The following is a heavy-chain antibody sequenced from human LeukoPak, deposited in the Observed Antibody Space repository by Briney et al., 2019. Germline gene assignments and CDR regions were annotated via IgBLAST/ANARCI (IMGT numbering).Heavy chain of an antibody. CDR2: INRDGNDK. J-gene: IGHJ4*02. Sequence: GGSLRLSCVASGFSLSDYWMSWVRQSPGKGLEWVANINRDGNDKYYADSVEGRFTISRDNAKNSVFLQMNSLRAEDTATYYCATDGASFDYWGQGILATVPS. D-gene: IGHD4/OR15-4a*01. V-gene: IGHV3-7*01. CDR1: GFSLSDYW. CDR3: ATDGASFDY.